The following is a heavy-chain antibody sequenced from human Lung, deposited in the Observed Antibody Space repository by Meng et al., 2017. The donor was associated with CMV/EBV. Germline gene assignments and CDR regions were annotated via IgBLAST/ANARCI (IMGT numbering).Heavy chain of an antibody. V-gene: IGHV1-58*01. D-gene: IGHD6-19*01. CDR2: IVVGSGNT. CDR1: GFTFTSSV. J-gene: IGHJ6*02. CDR3: AAEALKEQWLVYYYGMDV. Sequence: SVXVSRMASGFTFTSSVVQWVRQARGQRLEWIGWIVVGSGNTNYAQKFQERVTITRDMSTSTAYMELSSLRSEDTAVYYCAAEALKEQWLVYYYGMDVWXQGTXVTVSS.